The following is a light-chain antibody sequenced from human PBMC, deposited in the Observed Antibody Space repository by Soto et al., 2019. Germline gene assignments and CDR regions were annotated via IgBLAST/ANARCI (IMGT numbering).Light chain of an antibody. Sequence: DIQMTQSPSTLSASVGDRVTITCRASQSISSWLAWYQQKPGKAPKLLIYDASSLESGVPSRFSGSGSGTEFTLTISSLQPDDFVTYYCQQYNSYPETFGQGTKVEIK. CDR2: DAS. J-gene: IGKJ1*01. V-gene: IGKV1-5*01. CDR1: QSISSW. CDR3: QQYNSYPET.